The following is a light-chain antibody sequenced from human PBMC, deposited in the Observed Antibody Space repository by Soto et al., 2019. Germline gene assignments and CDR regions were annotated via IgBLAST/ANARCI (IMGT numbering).Light chain of an antibody. CDR1: QSISSSF. CDR3: QQYDNSPIT. Sequence: DIVMTQSPLSLPVSPGEPASLSCGASQSISSSFLAWYQQKPGQAPRLLIYGASSRATGIPDRFSGTGSETDFTLTISRLEPEDFAVYYCQQYDNSPITFGQGTRLEIK. J-gene: IGKJ5*01. V-gene: IGKV3-20*01. CDR2: GAS.